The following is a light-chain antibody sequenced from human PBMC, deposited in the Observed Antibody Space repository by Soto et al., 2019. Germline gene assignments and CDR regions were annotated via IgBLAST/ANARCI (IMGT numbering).Light chain of an antibody. J-gene: IGKJ5*01. CDR1: QSVGGN. V-gene: IGKV3-15*01. Sequence: EIVMTQSPATLSVSPGERATLSCRASQSVGGNLAWYQQRPGQAPRLLIYSASTRATGIAARFSGSGSGTEFTLSISSLQSEDFAVYSCQQYNNWPSITFGQGTRLEIK. CDR3: QQYNNWPSIT. CDR2: SAS.